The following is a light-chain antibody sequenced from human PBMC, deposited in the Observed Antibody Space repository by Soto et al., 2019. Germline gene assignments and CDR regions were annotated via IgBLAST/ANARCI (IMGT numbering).Light chain of an antibody. Sequence: EIVMTQSPATLSVSPGERATLSCRASQSVRSNLAWYQQKPGQAPRLLIYGASTRATGIPARFSGSGSGTEFTLTISSLQSEDCAVYSCQQYNNWPSITFGQGTRLETK. CDR3: QQYNNWPSIT. V-gene: IGKV3-15*01. CDR1: QSVRSN. J-gene: IGKJ5*01. CDR2: GAS.